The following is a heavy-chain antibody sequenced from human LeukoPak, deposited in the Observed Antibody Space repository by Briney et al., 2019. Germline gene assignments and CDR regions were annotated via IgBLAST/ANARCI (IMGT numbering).Heavy chain of an antibody. CDR1: GGSFSGYY. J-gene: IGHJ4*02. D-gene: IGHD4-23*01. CDR2: INHSGST. V-gene: IGHV4-34*01. Sequence: PSETLSLTCAVYGGSFSGYYWSWIRQPPGKGLEWIGEINHSGSTNYNPSLKSRVTISVDTSKNQFSLKLSSVTAADTAVYYCARGRFGGNSDYWGQGTLVTVSS. CDR3: ARGRFGGNSDY.